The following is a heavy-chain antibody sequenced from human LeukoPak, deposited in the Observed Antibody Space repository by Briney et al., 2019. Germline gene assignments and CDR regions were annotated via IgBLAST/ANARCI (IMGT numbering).Heavy chain of an antibody. D-gene: IGHD2-15*01. CDR2: IYYSGST. J-gene: IGHJ4*02. CDR3: ATGKDIVVVVAATLEY. V-gene: IGHV4-39*01. Sequence: SETLSLTCTVSGGSISSYYWGWIRQPPGKGLEWIGNIYYSGSTYYNPSLKSRVTISVDTSKNQFSLKLSSVTAADTAVYYCATGKDIVVVVAATLEYWGQGTLVTVSS. CDR1: GGSISSYY.